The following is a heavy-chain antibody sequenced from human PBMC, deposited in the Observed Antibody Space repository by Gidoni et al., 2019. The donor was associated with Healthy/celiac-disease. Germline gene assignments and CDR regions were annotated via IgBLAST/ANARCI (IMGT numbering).Heavy chain of an antibody. CDR3: AREGRDYYYGMDV. V-gene: IGHV1-69*04. CDR2: IIPILGIA. CDR1: SSHT. Sequence: SSHTISWVRQAPGQGLEWMGRIIPILGIANYAQKFQGRVTITADKSTSTAYMELSSLRSEDTAVYYCAREGRDYYYGMDVWGQGTTVTVSS. J-gene: IGHJ6*02.